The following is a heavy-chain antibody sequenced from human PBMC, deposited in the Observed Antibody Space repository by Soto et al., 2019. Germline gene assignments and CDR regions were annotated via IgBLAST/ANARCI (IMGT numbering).Heavy chain of an antibody. J-gene: IGHJ4*02. D-gene: IGHD6-13*01. V-gene: IGHV1-18*01. Sequence: QVQLVQSGAEVKNPGASVKVSCKASGYTFTNHGISWGRQAPGQGLEWMGWISGNDGNTKYAQKLQGNVTMTIDKSTTTAYMELRSLRSDDTAVYYCARRWESSSWYLDYWGQGTLVTVSS. CDR2: ISGNDGNT. CDR3: ARRWESSSWYLDY. CDR1: GYTFTNHG.